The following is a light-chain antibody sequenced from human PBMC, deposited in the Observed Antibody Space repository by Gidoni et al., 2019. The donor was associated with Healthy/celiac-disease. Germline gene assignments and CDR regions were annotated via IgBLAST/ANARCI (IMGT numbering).Light chain of an antibody. CDR2: WAS. CDR1: QSVLYSSNNKNY. Sequence: DIVMTQSPDALAVSLGERANIKCKSSQSVLYSSNNKNYLAWYQQKPGQPPKLLIYWASTRESGVPDRFSCSGSGTDFTLTISSLQAEDVAVYYCQQYYSTPFTFGPGTKVDIK. CDR3: QQYYSTPFT. V-gene: IGKV4-1*01. J-gene: IGKJ3*01.